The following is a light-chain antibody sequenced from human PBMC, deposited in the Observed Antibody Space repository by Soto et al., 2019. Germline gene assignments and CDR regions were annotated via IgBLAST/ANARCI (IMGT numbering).Light chain of an antibody. CDR2: EVS. Sequence: QSALTQPASMSGSPGQSITISCTGTSIEVGGYNYVSWYQQHPGKAPKLMIYEVSNRPSGVSNRFSGSKSGNTASQTISGLQAEDEADYYCSSYTSSSTLYVVFGGGTKVTVL. CDR1: SIEVGGYNY. V-gene: IGLV2-14*01. J-gene: IGLJ2*01. CDR3: SSYTSSSTLYVV.